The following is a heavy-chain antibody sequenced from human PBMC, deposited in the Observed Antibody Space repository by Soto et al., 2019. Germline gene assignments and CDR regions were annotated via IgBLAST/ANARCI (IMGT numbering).Heavy chain of an antibody. D-gene: IGHD6-13*01. J-gene: IGHJ4*02. CDR3: ASGASRWYPYFFDS. CDR1: EGTFNSYA. Sequence: QAQVVQSGAEVRKPGSSVKLSCKASEGTFNSYAIAWVRPAPGQGLAWMGGIIPYYNTLNYAQKFQDRVTITADDSTNTVHMELSSLRSDDTAVYFCASGASRWYPYFFDSWAQGTLVTVSS. CDR2: IIPYYNTL. V-gene: IGHV1-69*01.